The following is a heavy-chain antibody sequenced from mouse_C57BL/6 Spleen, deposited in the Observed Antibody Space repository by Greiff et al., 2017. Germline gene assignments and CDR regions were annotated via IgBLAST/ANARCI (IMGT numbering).Heavy chain of an antibody. Sequence: QVQLQQPGAELVMPGASVKLSCKASGYTFTSYWMHWVKQRPGQGLEWIGEIDPSDSYTNYNQKFKGKSTLTVDKSSSTAYMQLSSLTSKDSAVYYCARGGDYWGQGTTLTVSS. J-gene: IGHJ2*01. CDR3: ARGGDY. CDR1: GYTFTSYW. CDR2: IDPSDSYT. V-gene: IGHV1-69*01.